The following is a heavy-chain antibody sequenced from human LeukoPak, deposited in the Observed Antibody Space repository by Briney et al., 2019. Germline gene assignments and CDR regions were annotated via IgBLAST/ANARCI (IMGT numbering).Heavy chain of an antibody. J-gene: IGHJ4*02. Sequence: ASVKVSCKASGYTFTGYYIHWVRQAPGQGLEWMGWINPNSGGTNYAPKFQGRVTMTRDTSISTAYMELSSLRSEDTAVYYCARNLLDIADPWESSGYWGQGTLVTVSS. CDR2: INPNSGGT. CDR3: ARNLLDIADPWESSGY. D-gene: IGHD5-12*01. V-gene: IGHV1-2*02. CDR1: GYTFTGYY.